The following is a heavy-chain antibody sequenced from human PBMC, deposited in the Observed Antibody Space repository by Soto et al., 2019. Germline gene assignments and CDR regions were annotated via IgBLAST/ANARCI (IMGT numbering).Heavy chain of an antibody. CDR2: ISTTGRYI. V-gene: IGHV3-21*01. J-gene: IGHJ4*02. CDR1: GFTFRDHS. D-gene: IGHD5-18*01. CDR3: AAGTDTAMEQGADY. Sequence: EVQLVESGGGLVKPGGSLRLSCAASGFTFRDHSMNWVRQAPGKGFEWVSSISTTGRYIYYSDSMAGRFTISRDNAKNSLYLQINSLRGDDTAIYYCAAGTDTAMEQGADYWGQGTLVTVSS.